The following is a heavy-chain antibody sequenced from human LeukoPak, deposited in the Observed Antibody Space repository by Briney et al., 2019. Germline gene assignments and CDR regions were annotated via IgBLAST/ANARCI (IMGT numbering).Heavy chain of an antibody. Sequence: SVKVSCKASGYTFTGYYMHWVRQAPGQGLEWMGWINPNSGGTNYVQKFQGRVTMTTDTSTSTAYMELRSLRSDDTAVYYCARLEAAMDDAFDIWGQGTMVTVSS. CDR1: GYTFTGYY. J-gene: IGHJ3*02. D-gene: IGHD2-2*01. CDR2: INPNSGGT. V-gene: IGHV1-2*02. CDR3: ARLEAAMDDAFDI.